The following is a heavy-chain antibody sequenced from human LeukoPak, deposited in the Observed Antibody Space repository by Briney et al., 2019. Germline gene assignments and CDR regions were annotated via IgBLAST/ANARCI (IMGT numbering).Heavy chain of an antibody. CDR3: ARDLLSLVLRYFENPHYFDY. CDR2: IKQDGSEK. D-gene: IGHD3-9*01. CDR1: GFTFSSYW. J-gene: IGHJ4*02. Sequence: PGGSLRLSCAASGFTFSSYWMSWVRQAPGKGLEWVANIKQDGSEKYYVDSVKGRFTISRDNAKNSLYLQMNSLRAEDTAVYYCARDLLSLVLRYFENPHYFDYWGQGTLVTVSS. V-gene: IGHV3-7*01.